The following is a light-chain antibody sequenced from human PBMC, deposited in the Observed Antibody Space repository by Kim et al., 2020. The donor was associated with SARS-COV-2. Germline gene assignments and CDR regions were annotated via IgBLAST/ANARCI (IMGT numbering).Light chain of an antibody. CDR1: SSNSGAGYD. CDR2: GNS. Sequence: QRVHISCTGSSSNSGAGYDVHWYQQLPGTAPKHLIYGNSNRPSGVPDRFSGSKSGTSASLAITGLQAEDEADYYCQSDDSSLSGSVFGGGTQLTVL. J-gene: IGLJ2*01. V-gene: IGLV1-40*01. CDR3: QSDDSSLSGSV.